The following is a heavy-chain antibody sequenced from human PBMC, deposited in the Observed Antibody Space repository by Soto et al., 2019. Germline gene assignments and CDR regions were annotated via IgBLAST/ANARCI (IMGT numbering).Heavy chain of an antibody. CDR2: IIPIFGTA. D-gene: IGHD3-10*01. V-gene: IGHV1-69*12. CDR1: GGTFSGYA. J-gene: IGHJ4*02. Sequence: QVQLVQSGAEVKKPGSSVKVSCKASGGTFSGYAISWVRQAPGQGLEWMGGIIPIFGTANYAQKFQGRVTITADESTSTAYMELSSLRSEDTAVYYCAREGAGTMVRGALPDYWGQGTLVTVSS. CDR3: AREGAGTMVRGALPDY.